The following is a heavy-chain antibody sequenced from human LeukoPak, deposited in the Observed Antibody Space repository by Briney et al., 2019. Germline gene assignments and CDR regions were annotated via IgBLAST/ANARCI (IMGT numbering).Heavy chain of an antibody. J-gene: IGHJ4*02. CDR3: AKGSYYDSSGSFYFDY. CDR1: GFTFSSYA. D-gene: IGHD3-22*01. CDR2: VSGSDDRT. V-gene: IGHV3-23*01. Sequence: GGSLRLSCAASGFTFSSYAMSWVRQAPGKGLEWVSAVSGSDDRTYYADSVKGRFTISRDNSKNTLYVQVNSLGTEDTAAYYCAKGSYYDSSGSFYFDYWGQGTLVTVSS.